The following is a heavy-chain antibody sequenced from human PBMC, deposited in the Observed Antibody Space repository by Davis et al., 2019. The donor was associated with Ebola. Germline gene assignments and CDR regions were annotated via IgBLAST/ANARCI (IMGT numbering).Heavy chain of an antibody. CDR1: GGSITSHSYY. V-gene: IGHV4-39*01. D-gene: IGHD2-15*01. CDR3: ATLGRFCRGGICYSFDS. J-gene: IGHJ4*02. Sequence: MPSETLSLTCTVSGGSITSHSYYWALIRQPPGKGLEWIGSIYYSGSTYYNPSLKSRVTMSVDPSKRQFSLSLTSVTAADTAVYYCATLGRFCRGGICYSFDSWGQGTLVTVSS. CDR2: IYYSGST.